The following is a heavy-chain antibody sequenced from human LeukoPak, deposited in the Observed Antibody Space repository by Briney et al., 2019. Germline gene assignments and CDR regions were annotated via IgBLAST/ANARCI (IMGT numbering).Heavy chain of an antibody. D-gene: IGHD3-3*01. J-gene: IGHJ4*02. Sequence: PSETLSLTCTVSGGSISSGSYYWSWIRQPAGKGLEWIGRIYTSGSTNYNPSLKSRVTISVDTSNNQFSLKLSSVTAADTAVYYCARGAFWSAYSGVDYWGQGTLVTVSS. CDR1: GGSISSGSYY. V-gene: IGHV4-61*02. CDR2: IYTSGST. CDR3: ARGAFWSAYSGVDY.